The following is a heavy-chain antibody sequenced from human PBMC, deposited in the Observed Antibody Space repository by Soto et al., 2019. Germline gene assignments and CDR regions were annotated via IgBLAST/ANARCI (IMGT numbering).Heavy chain of an antibody. D-gene: IGHD4-17*01. J-gene: IGHJ2*01. CDR3: AGGAYGGNSGFWCFEL. V-gene: IGHV1-18*01. Sequence: QVQLVQSGAEVKKPGASVKVSCKASGYTFTSYGISWVRQAPGQGLEWMGWISAYNGNTIYAQKLQGRVTMTTDTSTSTAYMELRSLRADDTAVYYCAGGAYGGNSGFWCFELWGRGTLVTVSS. CDR1: GYTFTSYG. CDR2: ISAYNGNT.